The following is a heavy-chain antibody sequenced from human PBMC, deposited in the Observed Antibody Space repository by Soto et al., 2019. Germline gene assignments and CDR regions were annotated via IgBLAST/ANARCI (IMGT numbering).Heavy chain of an antibody. J-gene: IGHJ5*02. D-gene: IGHD2-15*01. Sequence: GASVKVSCKASGYTFTSYAMHWVRQAPGQRLEWMGWINAGNGNTKYSQKFQGRVTITRDTSASTAYMELSSLRSEDTAVYYCARERRSGGSCYSVWFDPWGQGALVTVSS. CDR2: INAGNGNT. V-gene: IGHV1-3*01. CDR1: GYTFTSYA. CDR3: ARERRSGGSCYSVWFDP.